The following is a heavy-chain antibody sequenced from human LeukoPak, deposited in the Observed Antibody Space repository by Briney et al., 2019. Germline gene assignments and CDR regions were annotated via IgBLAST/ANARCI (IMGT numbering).Heavy chain of an antibody. CDR2: MNRNGGST. Sequence: GGSLRLSCAASGFTFDDYGMTWVRQAPGKGLEWVSGMNRNGGSTGYADSVKGRFTISRDNAKNCLYLQMNSLGAEDTALYYCARGQSALSPWGQGTLVTVSS. CDR1: GFTFDDYG. V-gene: IGHV3-20*04. J-gene: IGHJ5*02. D-gene: IGHD2/OR15-2a*01. CDR3: ARGQSALSP.